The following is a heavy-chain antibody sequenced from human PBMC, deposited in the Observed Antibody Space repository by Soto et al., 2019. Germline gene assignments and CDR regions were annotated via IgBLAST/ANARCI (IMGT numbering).Heavy chain of an antibody. CDR3: ARSVFP. V-gene: IGHV4-31*03. Sequence: QLQLQESGPGLVKPSQTLSLTCTVSGGSISSGGYYWNWIRQHPGKGLEWIGYIYYFVSTYYNPSHKSRVTMSLDTSKNPFSLKLSSVTAEDTAVCYCARSVFPRGQGALVTVSS. J-gene: IGHJ5*02. CDR2: IYYFVST. CDR1: GGSISSGGYY.